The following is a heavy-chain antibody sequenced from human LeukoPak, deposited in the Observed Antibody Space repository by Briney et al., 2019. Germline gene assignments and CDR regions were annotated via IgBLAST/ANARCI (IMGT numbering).Heavy chain of an antibody. D-gene: IGHD6-13*01. CDR3: ARRRSSSWYGGDWFDP. CDR1: GGSFSGYY. V-gene: IGHV4-34*01. Sequence: SETLSLTRAVYGGSFSGYYWSWIRQPPGKGLEWIGEINHSGSTNYNPSLKSRVTISVDTSKNQFSLKLSSVTAADTAVYYCARRRSSSWYGGDWFDPWGQGTLVTVSS. CDR2: INHSGST. J-gene: IGHJ5*02.